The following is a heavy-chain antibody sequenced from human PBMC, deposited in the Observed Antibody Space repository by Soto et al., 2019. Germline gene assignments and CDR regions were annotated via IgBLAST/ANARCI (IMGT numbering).Heavy chain of an antibody. CDR2: TYYRSKWYN. CDR1: GDSFSSKSVG. Sequence: SQTLSLTCAISGDSFSSKSVGWNWIRQSPSRGLEWLGRTYYRSKWYNDYTVSVQSRLAINPDTSKNQFSLQLDSVTPDDTAVYYCARSSAAAAGLDYWGQGTLVTVSS. J-gene: IGHJ4*02. V-gene: IGHV6-1*01. CDR3: ARSSAAAAGLDY. D-gene: IGHD6-13*01.